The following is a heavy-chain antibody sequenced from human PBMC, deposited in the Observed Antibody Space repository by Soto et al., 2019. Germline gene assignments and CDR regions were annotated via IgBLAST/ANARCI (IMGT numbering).Heavy chain of an antibody. V-gene: IGHV5-51*01. CDR1: GYSFTSYW. CDR2: IYPGDSDT. Sequence: GESVKISCKGSGYSFTSYWIGWVRQMPGKGLEWMGIIYPGDSDTRYSPSFQGQVTISADKSISTAYLQWSSLKASDTAMYYCAIAFGVPKGYYYGMDVWGQGTTVTVSS. D-gene: IGHD3-3*01. CDR3: AIAFGVPKGYYYGMDV. J-gene: IGHJ6*02.